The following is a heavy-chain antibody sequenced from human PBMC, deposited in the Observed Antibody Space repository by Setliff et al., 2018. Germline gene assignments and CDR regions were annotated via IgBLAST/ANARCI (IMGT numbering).Heavy chain of an antibody. V-gene: IGHV3-49*04. CDR1: GFTFGDYA. CDR3: IGVGATSFDY. J-gene: IGHJ4*02. Sequence: PGESLKISCTASGFTFGDYAMSWVRQAPGKGLEWVGFIRSKAYGGTTEYAASVKGRFTISRDDSKSIAYLQMNSLKTEDTAVYYCIGVGATSFDYWGQGTLVTVSS. D-gene: IGHD1-26*01. CDR2: IRSKAYGGTT.